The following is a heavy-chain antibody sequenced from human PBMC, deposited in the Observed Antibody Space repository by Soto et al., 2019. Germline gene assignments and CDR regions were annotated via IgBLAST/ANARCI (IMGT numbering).Heavy chain of an antibody. CDR2: TIPIFGTA. D-gene: IGHD6-6*01. V-gene: IGHV1-69*06. Sequence: ASVKVSCKASGGTFSSYAISWVRQAPGQGLEWMGGTIPIFGTANYAQKFQGRVTITADKSTSTAYMELSSLRSEDTAVYYCARDRSIAARPPHDAFDIWGQGTMVTVSS. CDR1: GGTFSSYA. J-gene: IGHJ3*02. CDR3: ARDRSIAARPPHDAFDI.